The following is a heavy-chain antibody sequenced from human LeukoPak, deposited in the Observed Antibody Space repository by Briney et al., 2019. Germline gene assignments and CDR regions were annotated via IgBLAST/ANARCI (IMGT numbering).Heavy chain of an antibody. J-gene: IGHJ6*03. Sequence: GGSLRLSCAASGFTFSSYSMNWVRQAPGKGLEWVSSISSSSSYIYYADSVKGRFTISRDNAKNSLYLQMNSLRAEDTAVYYCARLAGLSNLYYYYYMDVWGKGTTVTVSS. CDR3: ARLAGLSNLYYYYYMDV. CDR2: ISSSSSYI. D-gene: IGHD1-14*01. CDR1: GFTFSSYS. V-gene: IGHV3-21*01.